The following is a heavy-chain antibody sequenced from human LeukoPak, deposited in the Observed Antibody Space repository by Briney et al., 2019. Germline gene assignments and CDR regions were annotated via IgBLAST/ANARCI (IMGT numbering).Heavy chain of an antibody. Sequence: SETLSLTCSISGGSITGYYWSWIRQPAGKGLEWIGRIYPNGGTNYNPSLKSRATMSVDTSKNQFSLKLTSVTAADTAMYYCARTKRTSHYYFDYWGQGTLATVSS. V-gene: IGHV4-4*07. CDR1: GGSITGYY. CDR3: ARTKRTSHYYFDY. CDR2: IYPNGGT. J-gene: IGHJ4*02. D-gene: IGHD2-2*01.